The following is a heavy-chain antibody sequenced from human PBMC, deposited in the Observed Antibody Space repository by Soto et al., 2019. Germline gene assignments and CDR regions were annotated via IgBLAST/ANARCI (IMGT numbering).Heavy chain of an antibody. Sequence: QVQLVQSGAEVKKPGSSVKVSCKASGGTFSSYAISWVRQAPGQGLEWMGGIIPIFGTANYAQKFQGIVTITADESTSTAYMELSSRRSEDTAVYYGARDEEIPGTSGAFDIWGQGTMVTVSS. J-gene: IGHJ3*02. CDR2: IIPIFGTA. CDR3: ARDEEIPGTSGAFDI. V-gene: IGHV1-69*01. D-gene: IGHD1-1*01. CDR1: GGTFSSYA.